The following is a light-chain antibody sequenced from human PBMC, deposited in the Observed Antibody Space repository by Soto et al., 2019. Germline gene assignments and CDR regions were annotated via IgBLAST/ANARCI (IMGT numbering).Light chain of an antibody. V-gene: IGKV3-20*01. CDR3: QQYASSPWT. CDR1: QSVSSSY. J-gene: IGKJ1*01. CDR2: GAS. Sequence: ERVLTQSPDTLSLSPGERATLSCRASQSVSSSYLAWYQQKPGQAPRLLIYGASSRATGIPDRFSGSGSGTDFTLTISSLEPEDFAMYYCQQYASSPWTFGQGTKVEI.